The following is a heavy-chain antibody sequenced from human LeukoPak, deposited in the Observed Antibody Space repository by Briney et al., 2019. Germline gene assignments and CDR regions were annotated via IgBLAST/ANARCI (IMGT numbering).Heavy chain of an antibody. CDR3: AKDFGNRVATVDC. V-gene: IGHV3-23*01. CDR1: EFTFSSYA. D-gene: IGHD5-12*01. J-gene: IGHJ4*02. Sequence: GGSLRLSCAASEFTFSSYAMGWVRQAPGKGLEWVPSISGSGSSTYYADSVKGRFTISRDNTKNTLYLQMNSLGAEDTAVYYSAKDFGNRVATVDCWGQGTPVTVSS. CDR2: ISGSGSST.